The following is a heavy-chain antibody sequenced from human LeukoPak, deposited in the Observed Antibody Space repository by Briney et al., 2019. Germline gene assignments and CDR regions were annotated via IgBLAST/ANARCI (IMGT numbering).Heavy chain of an antibody. CDR2: MYYSESP. D-gene: IGHD3-22*01. CDR1: GASIRSYY. V-gene: IGHV4-59*08. Sequence: SETLSLTCTVSGASIRSYYWSWIRQPPGKGLEWIAYMYYSESPNYNPSLKSRVTMSGDTSRDQFSLKLNSVTAADTAVYYCARSYDTNNRQRFDYWGQGILVTVSP. CDR3: ARSYDTNNRQRFDY. J-gene: IGHJ4*02.